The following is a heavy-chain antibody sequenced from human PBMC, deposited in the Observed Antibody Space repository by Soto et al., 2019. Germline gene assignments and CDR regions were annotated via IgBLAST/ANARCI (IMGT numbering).Heavy chain of an antibody. J-gene: IGHJ6*02. CDR2: ISAYNGNT. V-gene: IGHV1-18*01. Sequence: QVQLVQSGAEVKKPGTSVKVSCKASGYTFTSYGISWVRQAPGQGLEWMGWISAYNGNTNYAQKLQGRVTMTTDTSTRTAYMELRSLRSDDTAVYYCARESGADYYYYYGMYDSGQGTTVTVAS. CDR1: GYTFTSYG. D-gene: IGHD3-10*01. CDR3: ARESGADYYYYYGMYD.